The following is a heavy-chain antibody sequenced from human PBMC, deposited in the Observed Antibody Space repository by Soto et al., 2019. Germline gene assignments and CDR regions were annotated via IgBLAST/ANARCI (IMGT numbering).Heavy chain of an antibody. CDR3: AHIPNYYQYDGFDP. CDR2: IYWDDDK. D-gene: IGHD3-16*01. V-gene: IGHV2-5*02. J-gene: IGHJ5*02. CDR1: GFSLTTRGVG. Sequence: QITLKESGPPLVKPTQTLTLTCTFSGFSLTTRGVGVGWIRQPPGKALECLALIYWDDDKRYSPSRQSRLSITKDTSKNQVVLTMTNVDPVDTATYYCAHIPNYYQYDGFDPWGQGTLVSVSS.